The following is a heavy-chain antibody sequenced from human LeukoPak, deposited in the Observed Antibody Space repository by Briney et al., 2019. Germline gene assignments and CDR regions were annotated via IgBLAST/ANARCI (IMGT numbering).Heavy chain of an antibody. J-gene: IGHJ4*02. Sequence: SQTLSLTCAISGDSVSSNSAAWNWIRQSPSRGLEWPGRTYYRSKWYNDYAVSVKSRITINPDTSKNQFSLQLNSVTPEDTAVYYCARERMYAGGYPYYFDYWGQGTLVTVSS. D-gene: IGHD3-10*01. V-gene: IGHV6-1*01. CDR1: GDSVSSNSAA. CDR2: TYYRSKWYN. CDR3: ARERMYAGGYPYYFDY.